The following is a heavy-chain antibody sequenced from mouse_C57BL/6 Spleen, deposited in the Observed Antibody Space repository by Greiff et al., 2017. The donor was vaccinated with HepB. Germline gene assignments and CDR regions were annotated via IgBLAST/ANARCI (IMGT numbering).Heavy chain of an antibody. D-gene: IGHD1-1*01. CDR2: IYPGSGST. Sequence: QVQLQQPGAELVKPGASVKMSCKASGYTFTSYWITWVKQRPGQGLEWIGDIYPGSGSTNYNEKFKSKATLTVDTSSSTAYMQLSSLTSEDSAVYYCAREGAYGSSYVGVWYAMDYWGQGTSVTVSS. V-gene: IGHV1-55*01. CDR1: GYTFTSYW. CDR3: AREGAYGSSYVGVWYAMDY. J-gene: IGHJ4*01.